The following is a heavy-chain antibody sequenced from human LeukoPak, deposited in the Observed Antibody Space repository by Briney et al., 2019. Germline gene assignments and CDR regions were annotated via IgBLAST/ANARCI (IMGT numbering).Heavy chain of an antibody. CDR2: TYYRSKWYN. CDR1: GDSVSSNSAA. D-gene: IGHD4-17*01. V-gene: IGHV6-1*01. Sequence: SQTLSLTCAISGDSVSSNSAAWNWIRQSPSRGLEWLGRTYYRSKWYNDYAVSVKSRITINPDTSKNQFSLQLNSVTPEDTAVYYCARDQGTVATSPYYYYYGMDVWGQGTTVTVSS. CDR3: ARDQGTVATSPYYYYYGMDV. J-gene: IGHJ6*02.